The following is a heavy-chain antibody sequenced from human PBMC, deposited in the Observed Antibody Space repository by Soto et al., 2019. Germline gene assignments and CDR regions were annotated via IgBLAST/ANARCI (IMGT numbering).Heavy chain of an antibody. D-gene: IGHD3-16*02. Sequence: ASVKVSCKASGGTFSSYAISWVRQAPGQGLEWMGGIIPIFGTANYAQKFQGRVTITADESTSTAYMELSSLRSEDTAVYYCARSPPKGSNHGFDYWGQGTLVTVSS. J-gene: IGHJ4*02. CDR3: ARSPPKGSNHGFDY. V-gene: IGHV1-69*13. CDR2: IIPIFGTA. CDR1: GGTFSSYA.